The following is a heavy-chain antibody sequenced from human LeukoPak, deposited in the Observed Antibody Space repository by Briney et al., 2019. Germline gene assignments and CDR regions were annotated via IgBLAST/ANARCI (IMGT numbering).Heavy chain of an antibody. CDR1: GVTFSSFS. V-gene: IGHV3-48*04. CDR3: ASQSSGSSTRAPDF. Sequence: GGSLRLSCETSGVTFSSFSLNWVRQAPGKGLEWLSYISSSSRSKYYADSEKGRFIVSRDNAKNSLYLQMDSLRAEDTALYYCASQSSGSSTRAPDFWGQGTLVTVSS. J-gene: IGHJ4*02. CDR2: ISSSSRSK. D-gene: IGHD1-26*01.